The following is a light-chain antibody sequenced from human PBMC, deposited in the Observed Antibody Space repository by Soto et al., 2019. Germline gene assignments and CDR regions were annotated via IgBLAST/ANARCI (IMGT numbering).Light chain of an antibody. Sequence: DIQLTQSPSFLSASVGDRVTITCRASQGISTYLAWYQQKPGKAPRLLIYTASTLQRGVPSRFSGSGSGTEFTLTIGSLQPEDFATYYCQQLNDYPITFGQGTRLEIK. CDR1: QGISTY. CDR2: TAS. CDR3: QQLNDYPIT. V-gene: IGKV1-9*01. J-gene: IGKJ5*01.